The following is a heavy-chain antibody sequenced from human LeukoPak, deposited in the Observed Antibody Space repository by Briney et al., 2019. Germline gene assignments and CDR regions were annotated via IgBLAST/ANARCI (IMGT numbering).Heavy chain of an antibody. Sequence: SETLSLTCTVSGGSISSSSYYWGWIRQPPGKGLEWIGNIYYSGSTYYNPSLKSRVTISVDTSKNQFSLKLSSVTAADTAVYYCARGLWLTDYWGQGTLVTVSS. CDR1: GGSISSSSYY. D-gene: IGHD3-10*01. CDR2: IYYSGST. CDR3: ARGLWLTDY. V-gene: IGHV4-39*07. J-gene: IGHJ4*02.